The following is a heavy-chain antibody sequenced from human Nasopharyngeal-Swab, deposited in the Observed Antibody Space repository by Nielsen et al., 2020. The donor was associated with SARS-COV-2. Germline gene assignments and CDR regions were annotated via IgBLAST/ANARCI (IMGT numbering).Heavy chain of an antibody. CDR1: GYSFTSYW. CDR2: IYPGDSDT. CDR3: ARPTGGVAYYDSSGYPSYFDY. D-gene: IGHD3-22*01. V-gene: IGHV5-51*01. J-gene: IGHJ4*02. Sequence: GESLKISRKGSGYSFTSYWIGWVRQMPGKGSEWMGIIYPGDSDTRYSPSFQGQITISADKSISTAYLQCSSLKASDTAMYYCARPTGGVAYYDSSGYPSYFDYWGQGTLVTVSS.